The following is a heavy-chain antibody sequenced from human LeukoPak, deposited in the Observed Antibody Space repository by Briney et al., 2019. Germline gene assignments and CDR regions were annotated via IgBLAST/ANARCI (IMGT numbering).Heavy chain of an antibody. V-gene: IGHV3-74*01. D-gene: IGHD5-18*01. J-gene: IGHJ4*02. CDR1: GFTFSTSW. CDR3: TRGGGYSYGSFDY. Sequence: GGSLRLSCEGSGFTFSTSWMHWVRQPPGKGLVWVSRINRDGSSTSYADSVKGRFTISRDNAKNTLYLQMNSLRAEDTAVYYCTRGGGYSYGSFDYWGQGTLVTVSS. CDR2: INRDGSST.